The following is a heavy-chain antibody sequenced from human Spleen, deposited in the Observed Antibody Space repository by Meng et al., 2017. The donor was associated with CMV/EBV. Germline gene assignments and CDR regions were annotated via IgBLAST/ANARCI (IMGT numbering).Heavy chain of an antibody. CDR2: IYYSGST. D-gene: IGHD4-11*01. CDR1: GGSVTSGSSY. CDR3: ARVFTVTRGFDY. V-gene: IGHV4-61*01. Sequence: VCGGSVTSGSSYWSWLRQPPGKGLEWIGYIYYSGSTNYNPSLKSRVTISVDTSKNQFSLKLSSVTAADTAVYYCARVFTVTRGFDYWGQGTLVTVSS. J-gene: IGHJ4*02.